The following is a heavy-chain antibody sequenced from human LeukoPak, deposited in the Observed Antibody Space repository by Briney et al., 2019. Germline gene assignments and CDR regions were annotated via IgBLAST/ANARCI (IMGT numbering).Heavy chain of an antibody. CDR1: GYSISSGYY. Sequence: SETLSLTCTVSGYSISSGYYWGWVWQPPGKGLEWIGSIYHSGSTYYNPSLKSRITISVDTSKNQFSLKLSSVTAADTAVYYCARAGGGYSYGFYPLDYWGQGTLVTVSS. D-gene: IGHD5-18*01. V-gene: IGHV4-38-2*02. CDR3: ARAGGGYSYGFYPLDY. J-gene: IGHJ4*02. CDR2: IYHSGST.